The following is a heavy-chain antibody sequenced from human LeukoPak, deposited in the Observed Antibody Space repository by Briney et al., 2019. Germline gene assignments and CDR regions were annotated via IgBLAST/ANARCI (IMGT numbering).Heavy chain of an antibody. CDR1: GYSITSSSW. D-gene: IGHD3-22*01. J-gene: IGHJ6*02. CDR3: ARQPPYYDSSGYPNYYYYGMDV. V-gene: IGHV4-28*01. Sequence: SDTLSLTCAVSGYSITSSSWWGWIRQPPGKGLEWIGYIYHSGSTYYNPSLKSRVTISVDTSKNQFSLKLSSVTAADTAVYYCARQPPYYDSSGYPNYYYYGMDVWGQGTTVTVSS. CDR2: IYHSGST.